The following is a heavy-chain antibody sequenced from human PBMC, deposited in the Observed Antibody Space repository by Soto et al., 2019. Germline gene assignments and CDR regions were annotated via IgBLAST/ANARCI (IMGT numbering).Heavy chain of an antibody. Sequence: PSETLSLTCTVSGGSISSYYWSWIRQPPGKGLEWIGYIYYSGSTNYNPSLKSRVTISVDTSKNQFSLKLSSVTAADTAVYYCARELTPKYYYDSSGYGEAFDIWGQGTMVTVSS. V-gene: IGHV4-59*12. D-gene: IGHD3-22*01. J-gene: IGHJ3*02. CDR1: GGSISSYY. CDR3: ARELTPKYYYDSSGYGEAFDI. CDR2: IYYSGST.